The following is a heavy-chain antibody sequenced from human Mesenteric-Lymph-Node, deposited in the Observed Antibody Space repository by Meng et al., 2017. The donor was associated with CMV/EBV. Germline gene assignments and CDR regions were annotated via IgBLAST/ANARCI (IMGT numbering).Heavy chain of an antibody. J-gene: IGHJ4*02. Sequence: QSRLQQSVAGLVKSPQTLSVNGTSSGDSISSNNAAWNWIRQSPSRGLEWLGRTYYRSESYNDYAVSVKSRISVNLDTSKNQLSLHLNFVTPEDTAVYYCAYFGDLPPLWWGQGTLVTVSS. D-gene: IGHD3-16*01. V-gene: IGHV6-1*01. CDR2: TYYRSESYN. CDR3: AYFGDLPPLW. CDR1: GDSISSNNAA.